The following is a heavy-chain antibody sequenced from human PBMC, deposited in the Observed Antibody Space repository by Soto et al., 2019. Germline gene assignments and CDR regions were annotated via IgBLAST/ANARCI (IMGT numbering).Heavy chain of an antibody. Sequence: QVQLQESGPGLVKPSETLSLTCTVSGGSISSYYWSWIRQPPGKGLEWIGYIYYSGSTNYNPSLKSRVTISVDTSKNQFSLKLSSVTAADTAVYYCARDLWDSSGCCRWFDPWGQGTLVTVSS. CDR3: ARDLWDSSGCCRWFDP. D-gene: IGHD6-19*01. CDR1: GGSISSYY. V-gene: IGHV4-59*01. CDR2: IYYSGST. J-gene: IGHJ5*02.